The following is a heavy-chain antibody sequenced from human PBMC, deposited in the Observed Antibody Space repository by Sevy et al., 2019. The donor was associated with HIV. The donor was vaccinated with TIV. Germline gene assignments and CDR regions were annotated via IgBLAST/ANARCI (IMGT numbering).Heavy chain of an antibody. CDR3: ARGMGLWSGYYLDY. Sequence: GGSLRLSCAPSGFTFSSYNMNWVRQAPGKGLEWISHISATSSAISYADSVRGRFTISRDNAKNSLYLEMNDLRAEDTAVYYCARGMGLWSGYYLDYWGQGTLLTVSS. V-gene: IGHV3-48*01. CDR2: ISATSSAI. J-gene: IGHJ4*02. CDR1: GFTFSSYN. D-gene: IGHD3-3*01.